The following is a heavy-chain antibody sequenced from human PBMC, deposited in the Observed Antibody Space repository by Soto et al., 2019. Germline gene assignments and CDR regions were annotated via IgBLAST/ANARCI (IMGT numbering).Heavy chain of an antibody. V-gene: IGHV1-69*12. CDR2: IIPIFGTA. CDR1: GGTFSSYA. D-gene: IGHD3-22*01. CDR3: ARDRGPSSGYYPYWFDP. Sequence: QVQLVQSGAEVKKPGSSVKVSCKACGGTFSSYAITWVRQAPGRGLEWMGGIIPIFGTANYAQKFQARVTITAADSTSTAYRALSSLRSEDTAVYYCARDRGPSSGYYPYWFDPWGQGTLVTVSS. J-gene: IGHJ5*02.